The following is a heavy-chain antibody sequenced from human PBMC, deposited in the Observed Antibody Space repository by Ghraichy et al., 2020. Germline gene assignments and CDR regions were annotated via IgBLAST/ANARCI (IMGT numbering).Heavy chain of an antibody. CDR3: ARDPKRGALDY. D-gene: IGHD3-10*01. V-gene: IGHV3-7*03. Sequence: GGSLRLSCKASGFTFSKSWMSWVRQSPERGLEWVANINDGGKERYYVDSLRGRFTISRDNDKNSLFLQITRLGVDDTAVYYCARDPKRGALDYWGQGTLVAVSA. CDR1: GFTFSKSW. CDR2: INDGGKER. J-gene: IGHJ4*02.